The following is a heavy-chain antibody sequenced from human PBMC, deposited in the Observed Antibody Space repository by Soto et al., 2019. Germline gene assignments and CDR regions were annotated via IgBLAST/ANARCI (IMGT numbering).Heavy chain of an antibody. J-gene: IGHJ3*02. CDR2: ISSSSSTI. V-gene: IGHV3-48*04. D-gene: IGHD6-19*01. CDR3: ARRRGVDSSGWSFDAFDI. Sequence: GGSLRLSCAASGFTFSSYSMNWVRQAPGKGLEWVSYISSSSSTIYYADSVKGRFTISRDNAKNSLYLQMNSLRAEDKAVYYCARRRGVDSSGWSFDAFDIWGQGTMVTVSS. CDR1: GFTFSSYS.